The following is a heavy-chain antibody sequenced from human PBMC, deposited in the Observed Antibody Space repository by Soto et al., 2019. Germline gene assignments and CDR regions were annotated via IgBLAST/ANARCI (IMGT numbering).Heavy chain of an antibody. J-gene: IGHJ4*02. D-gene: IGHD6-19*01. Sequence: RQTGSAGILTLSKDVLHRLRHDKKKVVEWGQVISYDGNNKYYADSVKGRFTISRDNSKNTLYLQMNSLRAEDTAVYYCARDSGFLHSSGWIAIDNWGQGNVLTVSS. CDR3: ARDSGFLHSSGWIAIDN. V-gene: IGHV3-30*19. CDR2: ISYDGNNK. CDR1: ILTLSKDV.